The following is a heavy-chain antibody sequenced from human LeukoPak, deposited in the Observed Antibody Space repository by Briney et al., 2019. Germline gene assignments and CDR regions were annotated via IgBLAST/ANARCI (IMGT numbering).Heavy chain of an antibody. CDR3: ARVSAYCSSTSCYYYYGMDV. Sequence: GRSLRLSCAASGFTFSSYAMHWVRPAPGKGLEWVAVISYDGSNKYYADSVKGRFTISRDNSKNTLYLQMNSLRAEDTAVYYCARVSAYCSSTSCYYYYGMDVWGKGTTVTVSS. J-gene: IGHJ6*04. CDR2: ISYDGSNK. V-gene: IGHV3-30*04. CDR1: GFTFSSYA. D-gene: IGHD2-2*01.